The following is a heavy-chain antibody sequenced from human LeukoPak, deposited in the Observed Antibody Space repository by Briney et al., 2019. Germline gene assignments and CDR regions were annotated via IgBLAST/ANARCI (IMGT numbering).Heavy chain of an antibody. V-gene: IGHV1-69*04. Sequence: SVKVSCKASGYTFTSYYMHWVRQAPGQGLEWMGRIIPILGIANYAQKFQGRVTITADKSTSTAYMELSSLRSEDTAVYYCARARTIFGVVTHFDYWGQGTLVTVSS. D-gene: IGHD3-3*01. CDR1: GYTFTSYY. J-gene: IGHJ4*02. CDR3: ARARTIFGVVTHFDY. CDR2: IIPILGIA.